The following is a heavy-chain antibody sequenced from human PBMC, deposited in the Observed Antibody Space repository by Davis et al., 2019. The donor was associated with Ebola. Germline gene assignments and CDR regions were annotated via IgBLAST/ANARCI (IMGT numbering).Heavy chain of an antibody. Sequence: AASVKVSCKASGGTFSSYAISWVRQAPGQGLEWMGGIIPIFGTANYAQKFQGRVTITADKSTSTAYMELSSLRSEDTAVYYCARADQESGITIFGGVTGMDVWGQGTTVTVSS. V-gene: IGHV1-69*06. D-gene: IGHD3-3*01. CDR2: IIPIFGTA. CDR3: ARADQESGITIFGGVTGMDV. CDR1: GGTFSSYA. J-gene: IGHJ6*02.